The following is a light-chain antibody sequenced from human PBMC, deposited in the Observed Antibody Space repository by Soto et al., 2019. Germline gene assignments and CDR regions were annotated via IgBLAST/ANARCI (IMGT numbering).Light chain of an antibody. CDR2: DSS. J-gene: IGKJ4*01. Sequence: EVVLTQPPGTLSLSPGERATLSCRASQSVSTFLAWYQQKPGQAPRLLISDSSDRATGIPARFSGSGSGTDFTLTISSLEPEDSAVYYCQQRSNWPLTFGGGTKVDIK. CDR1: QSVSTF. V-gene: IGKV3-11*01. CDR3: QQRSNWPLT.